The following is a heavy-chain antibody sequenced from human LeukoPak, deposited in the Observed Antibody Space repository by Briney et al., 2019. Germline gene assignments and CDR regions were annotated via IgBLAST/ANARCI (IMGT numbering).Heavy chain of an antibody. V-gene: IGHV4-34*01. CDR3: ARVATVSSSWYYNYYYGMDV. J-gene: IGHJ6*02. D-gene: IGHD6-13*01. CDR2: INHSGST. Sequence: SETLSLTCAVYGGSFSGYYWSWIRQPPGKGLEWIGEINHSGSTNYNPSLKSRVTISVDTSKNQFSLKLSSVTAADTAVYYCARVATVSSSWYYNYYYGMDVWGQGTTVTVSS. CDR1: GGSFSGYY.